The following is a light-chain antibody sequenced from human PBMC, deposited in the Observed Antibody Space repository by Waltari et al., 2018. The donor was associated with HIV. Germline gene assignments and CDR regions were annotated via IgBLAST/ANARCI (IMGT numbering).Light chain of an antibody. V-gene: IGLV1-47*01. CDR2: DIS. CDR3: ATWSAVLRAWV. CDR1: TSSSQFTS. J-gene: IGLJ3*02. Sequence: QSVLTQPPSTSAAPGQRVTISCSGDTSSSQFTSFYWYQQLPGAAPKLLIDDISHRPSGVPYRFSGSQSGASASLVITSLRSEDEGLYYCATWSAVLRAWVFGGGTKLTVL.